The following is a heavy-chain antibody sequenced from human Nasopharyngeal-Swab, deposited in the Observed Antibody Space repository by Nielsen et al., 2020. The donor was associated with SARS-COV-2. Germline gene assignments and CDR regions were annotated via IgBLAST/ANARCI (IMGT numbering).Heavy chain of an antibody. V-gene: IGHV3-48*03. D-gene: IGHD4-17*01. J-gene: IGHJ4*02. CDR1: GFTFDDYA. CDR2: ISSSGSTI. Sequence: GESLKISCAASGFTFDDYAMHWVRQAPGKGLEWVSYISSSGSTIYYADSVKGRFTISRDNAKNSLYLQMNSLRAEDTAVYYCARATTVTFHYWGQGTLVTVSS. CDR3: ARATTVTFHY.